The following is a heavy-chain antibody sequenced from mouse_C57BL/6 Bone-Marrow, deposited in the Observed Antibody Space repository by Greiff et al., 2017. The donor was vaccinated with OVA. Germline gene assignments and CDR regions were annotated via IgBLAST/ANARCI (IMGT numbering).Heavy chain of an antibody. J-gene: IGHJ3*01. V-gene: IGHV1-52*01. CDR1: GYTFTSYW. CDR2: IYPSDSET. CDR3: ARSDGYYVWFAY. D-gene: IGHD2-3*01. Sequence: VQLQQPGAELVRPGSSVKLSCKASGYTFTSYWMHWVKQRPIQGLEWVGNIYPSDSETHYNQKFKDKATLTVDKSTSTAYMQLSSLTSDDSAVYDCARSDGYYVWFAYWGQGTLVTVSA.